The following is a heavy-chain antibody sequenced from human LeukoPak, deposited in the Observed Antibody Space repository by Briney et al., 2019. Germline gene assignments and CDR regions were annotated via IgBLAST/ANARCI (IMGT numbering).Heavy chain of an antibody. Sequence: PGGSLRLSCAASGFTFSSYAMSWVRQPPGKGLEWIGSGSYSGSTNYNPSLSSRVTISVDTSKNQLSLKLNSVTAADTAVYYCARQRWPPAYYLDYWGQGTLVTVSS. J-gene: IGHJ4*02. CDR3: ARQRWPPAYYLDY. CDR1: GFTFSSYA. CDR2: GSYSGST. V-gene: IGHV4-39*01. D-gene: IGHD5-24*01.